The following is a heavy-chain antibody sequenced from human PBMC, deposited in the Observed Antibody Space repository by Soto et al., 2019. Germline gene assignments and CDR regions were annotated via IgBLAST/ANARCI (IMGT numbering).Heavy chain of an antibody. J-gene: IGHJ4*02. CDR2: ITPNSANI. Sequence: ASVPVSFQATGNTFPCYDINWVRQASGHGRKWMGWITPNSANIGYTQKVQGRVTRTRDTAIRTAYMEVSRMRSDDTAVYYCARGRASGSYYLLAYWGQGTLVTVSS. CDR1: GNTFPCYD. D-gene: IGHD3-10*01. CDR3: ARGRASGSYYLLAY. V-gene: IGHV1-8*01.